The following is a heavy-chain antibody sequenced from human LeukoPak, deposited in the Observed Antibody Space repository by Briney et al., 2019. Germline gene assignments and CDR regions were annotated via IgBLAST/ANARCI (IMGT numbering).Heavy chain of an antibody. CDR2: IIPIFGTA. V-gene: IGHV1-69*05. Sequence: VASVKVSRKASGGTFSSYAISWVRQVPGQGLEWMGRIIPIFGTANYAQKFQGRVTITTDESTSTAYMELSSLRSEDTAVYYCARTKNSYTDINTAWFDPWGQGTLVTVSS. D-gene: IGHD2-15*01. CDR3: ARTKNSYTDINTAWFDP. J-gene: IGHJ5*02. CDR1: GGTFSSYA.